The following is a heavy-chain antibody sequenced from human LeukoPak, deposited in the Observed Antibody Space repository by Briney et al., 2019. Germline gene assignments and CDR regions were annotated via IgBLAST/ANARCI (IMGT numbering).Heavy chain of an antibody. CDR2: ISVYNGNT. D-gene: IGHD3-10*01. CDR3: ARGSYYYGSGGYWDY. Sequence: ASVKVSCKASGYTFTSYGISWVRQAPGQGLEWMGWISVYNGNTNYAQKLQGRVTMTTDTSTNTAYMELRNLGSDDTAVYYCARGSYYYGSGGYWDYWGQGTLVTVSS. J-gene: IGHJ4*02. CDR1: GYTFTSYG. V-gene: IGHV1-18*01.